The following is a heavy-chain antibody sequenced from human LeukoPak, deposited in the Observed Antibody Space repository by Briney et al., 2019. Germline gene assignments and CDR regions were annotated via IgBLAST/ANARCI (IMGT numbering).Heavy chain of an antibody. CDR3: ARSLGAIAATDY. J-gene: IGHJ4*02. Sequence: SETLSLTCTVSGGSISSYYWSWIRQPPGKGLEWIGYIYYSGSTNYNPSLKSRVTISVDTSKNQFSLKLSSVTAADTAVYYCARSLGAIAATDYWGQGTLVTVPS. CDR2: IYYSGST. V-gene: IGHV4-59*08. CDR1: GGSISSYY. D-gene: IGHD6-13*01.